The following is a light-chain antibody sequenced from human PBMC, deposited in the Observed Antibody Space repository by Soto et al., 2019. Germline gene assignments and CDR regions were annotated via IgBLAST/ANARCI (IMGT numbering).Light chain of an antibody. V-gene: IGKV1-9*01. CDR3: XXXNRFPHS. Sequence: IQLTQSPSSLSASVGDRVTITCRASQDISSYLAWYQQKPGKAPKLLIYLASTLHSGVPSSFSGSGSGTDFSLTISSLQPEDAATYYXXXXNRFPHSFGGGTKVDIK. J-gene: IGKJ4*01. CDR2: LAS. CDR1: QDISSY.